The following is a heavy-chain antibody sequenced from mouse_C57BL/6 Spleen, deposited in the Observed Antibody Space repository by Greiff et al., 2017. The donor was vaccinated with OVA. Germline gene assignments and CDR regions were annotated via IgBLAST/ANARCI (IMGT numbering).Heavy chain of an antibody. J-gene: IGHJ2*01. CDR1: GYTFTSYW. CDR3: ARRANWDDYFDY. V-gene: IGHV1-52*01. CDR2: IDPSDSET. Sequence: VKLQQPGAELVRPGSSVKLSCKASGYTFTSYWMHWVKQRPIQGLEWIGNIDPSDSETHYNQKFKDKATLTVDKSSSTAYMQLSSLTSEDSAVYYCARRANWDDYFDYWGQGTTLTVSS. D-gene: IGHD4-1*01.